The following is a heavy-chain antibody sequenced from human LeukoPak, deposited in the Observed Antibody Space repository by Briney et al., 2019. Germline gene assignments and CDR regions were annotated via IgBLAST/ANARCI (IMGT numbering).Heavy chain of an antibody. CDR3: ARRPMGSYWDYYYGMDV. D-gene: IGHD3-10*01. J-gene: IGHJ6*02. V-gene: IGHV5-51*01. Sequence: GESLKISCKGSGYSFTSYWIGWVRQMPGKGLEWMGIIYPGDSDTRYSPSFQGQVTISADKSISTAYLQWSSLKASDTAMYYCARRPMGSYWDYYYGMDVWGQGTTVTVSS. CDR2: IYPGDSDT. CDR1: GYSFTSYW.